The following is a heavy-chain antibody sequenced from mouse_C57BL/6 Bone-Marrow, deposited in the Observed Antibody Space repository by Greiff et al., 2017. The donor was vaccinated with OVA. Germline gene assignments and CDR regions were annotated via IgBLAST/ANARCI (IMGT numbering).Heavy chain of an antibody. V-gene: IGHV1-69*01. CDR3: AIDSSGQFAY. CDR2: IDPSDSYT. Sequence: QVQLQQPGAELVMPGASVKLSCKASGYTFTSYWMHWVKQRPGQGLEWIGEIDPSDSYTNYNQKFKGKSTLTVAKSSSTAYMQLSSLTSEDSAVYYCAIDSSGQFAYWGQGTLVTVSA. D-gene: IGHD3-2*02. J-gene: IGHJ3*01. CDR1: GYTFTSYW.